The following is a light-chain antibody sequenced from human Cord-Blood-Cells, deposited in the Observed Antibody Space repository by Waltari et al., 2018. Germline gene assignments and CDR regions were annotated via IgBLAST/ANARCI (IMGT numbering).Light chain of an antibody. V-gene: IGLV2-8*01. CDR2: EVS. CDR1: SSDVGGYNY. J-gene: IGLJ2*01. CDR3: SSYAGSNNLV. Sequence: QSALTQPPSASGSPGQSVTISCTGTSSDVGGYNYVSWYQQHPGKAPKLIIYEVSKRPSAVPDRFSGSKSGKTASLTVSGLQAEDEADYYCSSYAGSNNLVFGGGTKLTVL.